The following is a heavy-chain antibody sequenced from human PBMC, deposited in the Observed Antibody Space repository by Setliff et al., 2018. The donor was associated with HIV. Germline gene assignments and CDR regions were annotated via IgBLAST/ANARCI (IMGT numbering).Heavy chain of an antibody. Sequence: EASVKVSCKASGYTFTSYALSWVRQAPGQGLEWMGGIIPILGIANYAQKFQGRVTITADKSTSTAYMELSSLRSEDTAVYYCARDAYYDSSGYYFNGGFDYWGQGTLVTVSS. CDR2: IIPILGIA. CDR1: GYTFTSYA. V-gene: IGHV1-69*10. J-gene: IGHJ4*02. D-gene: IGHD3-22*01. CDR3: ARDAYYDSSGYYFNGGFDY.